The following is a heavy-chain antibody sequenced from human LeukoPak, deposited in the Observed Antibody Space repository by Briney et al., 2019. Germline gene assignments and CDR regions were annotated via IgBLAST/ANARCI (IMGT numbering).Heavy chain of an antibody. D-gene: IGHD5-18*01. CDR3: ARGGDTAMAHNWFDP. V-gene: IGHV4-59*01. CDR2: IYYGGST. J-gene: IGHJ5*02. Sequence: SETLSLTCTVSGGSISSYYWSWIRQPPGKGLEWIGYIYYGGSTNYNPSLKSRVTISVDTSKNQFSLKLSSVTAADTAVYYCARGGDTAMAHNWFDPWGQGTLVTVSS. CDR1: GGSISSYY.